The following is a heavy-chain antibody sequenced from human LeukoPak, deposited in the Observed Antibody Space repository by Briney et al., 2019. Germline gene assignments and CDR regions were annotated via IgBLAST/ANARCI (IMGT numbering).Heavy chain of an antibody. D-gene: IGHD5-12*01. CDR2: IIGSSGTT. V-gene: IGHV3-23*01. Sequence: GETVRLSCVASGVSYNNYARNWARQAPGKGLEWVSLIIGSSGTTFYADSVKGRFTISRDKSKSTLYLQMNSLRAEDTAVYYCAKGAYDYIEIAYFDYWGQGSLVTVSS. J-gene: IGHJ4*02. CDR1: GVSYNNYA. CDR3: AKGAYDYIEIAYFDY.